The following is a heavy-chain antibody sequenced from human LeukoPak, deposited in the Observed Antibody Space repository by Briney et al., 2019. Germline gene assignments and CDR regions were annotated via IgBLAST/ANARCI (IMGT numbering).Heavy chain of an antibody. J-gene: IGHJ4*02. CDR3: ADSDGYYYDV. CDR1: GFTFSYYA. D-gene: IGHD2-15*01. V-gene: IGHV3-30-3*01. CDR2: ISNDGGNR. Sequence: GGSLRLSCVASGFTSGFTFSYYAMHWVRQAPGKGLKWVAFISNDGGNRYFANSVKGRFTISRDNPKNTVYLQMNSLGAEDTAVYYCADSDGYYYDVWGQGTLVTVS.